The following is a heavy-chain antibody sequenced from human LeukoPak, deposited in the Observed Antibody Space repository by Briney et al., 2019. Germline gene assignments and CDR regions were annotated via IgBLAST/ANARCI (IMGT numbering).Heavy chain of an antibody. CDR3: ARGQGGAFDI. V-gene: IGHV3-48*01. Sequence: GGSLRLSCAASGFTFSSYSMNWVRQAPGKGLEWVSYISSSSSTIYYADSVKGRFTISRDNAKSSLYLQMNSLRAEDTAVYYCARGQGGAFDIWGQGTMVTVSS. J-gene: IGHJ3*02. CDR1: GFTFSSYS. D-gene: IGHD3-16*01. CDR2: ISSSSSTI.